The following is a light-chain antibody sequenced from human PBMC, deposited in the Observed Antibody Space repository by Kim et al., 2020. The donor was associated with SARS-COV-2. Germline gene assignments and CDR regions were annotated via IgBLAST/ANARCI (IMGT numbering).Light chain of an antibody. Sequence: ASVGDRVTITCRASQGIRNDLAWYQQKPGKVPKLLIYGASTLQSGVPSRFSGSGSGTDFTLTISSLQPEDVATYYCQKYNSAPNTFGQGTKVDIK. V-gene: IGKV1-27*01. CDR3: QKYNSAPNT. CDR2: GAS. J-gene: IGKJ1*01. CDR1: QGIRND.